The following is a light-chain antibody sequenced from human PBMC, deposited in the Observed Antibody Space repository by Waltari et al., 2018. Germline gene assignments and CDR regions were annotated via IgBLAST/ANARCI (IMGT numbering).Light chain of an antibody. Sequence: SFELTQTSSLSVSPGQTVRITCSGDVLANKYARWVQQKPGQAPILIISKDTERPSGIPERFSGSRSGTTVTLTISGAQVEDEADYYCYSAADNDLGVFGGGTKLTVL. J-gene: IGLJ3*02. CDR1: VLANKY. CDR3: YSAADNDLGV. V-gene: IGLV3-27*01. CDR2: KDT.